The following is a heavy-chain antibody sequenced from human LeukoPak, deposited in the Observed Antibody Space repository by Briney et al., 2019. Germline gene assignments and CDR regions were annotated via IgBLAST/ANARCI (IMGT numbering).Heavy chain of an antibody. CDR1: GFTFSSYE. Sequence: GGSLRLSCAAPGFTFSSYEMNWVRQAPGKGLEWVSYISSSGSTIYYADSVKGRFTISRDNAKNSLYLQMNSLRAEDTAVYYCARDLVAGHQEGWFDPWGQGTLVTVSS. CDR2: ISSSGSTI. CDR3: ARDLVAGHQEGWFDP. D-gene: IGHD2-8*02. J-gene: IGHJ5*02. V-gene: IGHV3-48*03.